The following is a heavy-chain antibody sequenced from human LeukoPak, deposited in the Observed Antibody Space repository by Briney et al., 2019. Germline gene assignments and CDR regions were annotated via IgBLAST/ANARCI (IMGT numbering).Heavy chain of an antibody. D-gene: IGHD2/OR15-2a*01. CDR1: GFTFSNYA. Sequence: PGGSLRLSCAASGFTFSNYAMNWVRQAPGKGLEWVSAISGISSSTYYTGSVKGRFTISRDSSKNTLYPQMNSLRAEDTAVYYCAKSQGGFYDPQDYWGQGTLVTVSS. CDR3: AKSQGGFYDPQDY. V-gene: IGHV3-23*01. J-gene: IGHJ4*02. CDR2: ISGISSST.